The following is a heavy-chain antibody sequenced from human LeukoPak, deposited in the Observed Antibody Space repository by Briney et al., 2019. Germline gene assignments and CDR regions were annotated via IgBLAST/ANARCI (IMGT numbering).Heavy chain of an antibody. CDR3: ARDPLGYCSGGSCYKGWSDP. J-gene: IGHJ5*02. D-gene: IGHD2-15*01. CDR1: GYTFTSYG. CDR2: INPNSGGT. V-gene: IGHV1-2*02. Sequence: ASVKVSCKASGYTFTSYGISWVRQAPGQGLEWMGWINPNSGGTNYAQKFQGRVTMTRDTSISTAYMELSRLRSDDTAVYYCARDPLGYCSGGSCYKGWSDPWGQGTLVTVSS.